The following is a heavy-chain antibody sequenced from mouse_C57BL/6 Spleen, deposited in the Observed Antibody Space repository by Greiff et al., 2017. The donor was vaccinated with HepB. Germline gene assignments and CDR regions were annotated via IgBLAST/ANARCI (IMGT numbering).Heavy chain of an antibody. CDR1: GYTFTDYY. V-gene: IGHV1-26*01. CDR2: INPNNGGT. D-gene: IGHD1-1*01. Sequence: VQLQQSGPELVKPGASVKISCKASGYTFTDYYMNWVKQSHGKSLEWIGDINPNNGGTSYNQKFKGKATLTVDKSSSTAYMELRSLPSEDAAVYYCARATYYYGSGGFAYWGQGTLGTVAA. J-gene: IGHJ3*01. CDR3: ARATYYYGSGGFAY.